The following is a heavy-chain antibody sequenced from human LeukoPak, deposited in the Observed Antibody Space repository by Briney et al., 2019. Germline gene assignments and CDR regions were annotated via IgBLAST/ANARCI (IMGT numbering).Heavy chain of an antibody. CDR3: ARRVWCSSTNCRGFDY. Sequence: PGGSLRLSCAASGFTFSSYAMSWVRQAPGKGLEWVSAVSVSVSNTYYADSVKDRFTSSRDNSRNTLYLQMNSLRAEDTAVYYCARRVWCSSTNCRGFDYWGQGTPVTVSS. CDR2: VSVSVSNT. CDR1: GFTFSSYA. D-gene: IGHD2-2*01. V-gene: IGHV3-23*01. J-gene: IGHJ4*02.